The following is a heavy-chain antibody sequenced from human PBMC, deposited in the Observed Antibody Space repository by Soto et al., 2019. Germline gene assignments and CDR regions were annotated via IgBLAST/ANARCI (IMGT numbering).Heavy chain of an antibody. CDR1: GFTFSSCA. J-gene: IGHJ4*02. CDR3: ARDGIGSVAFWGYLDY. V-gene: IGHV3-23*01. Sequence: GGSLRLSCAASGFTFSSCAMSWVRQAPGKGLEWISAISGSGGSTYHADSVKGRFTISRDNSKNTLYLQMNSLRVEDTALYYCARDGIGSVAFWGYLDYWGQGTLVTVSS. CDR2: ISGSGGST. D-gene: IGHD3-16*01.